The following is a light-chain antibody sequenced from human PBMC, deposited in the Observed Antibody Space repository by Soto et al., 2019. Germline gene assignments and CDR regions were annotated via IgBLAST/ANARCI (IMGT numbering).Light chain of an antibody. J-gene: IGKJ5*01. CDR2: DTS. Sequence: EIVLTQSPATLSLSPGERATLSCRTSQTIRGLLNWYQQRPGQAPRLLIYDTSNRATDIPARFSGSGSGTAFILTISCLDPEDFGVYFCQQRHNWPITFGQGTRLDIK. CDR3: QQRHNWPIT. CDR1: QTIRGL. V-gene: IGKV3-11*01.